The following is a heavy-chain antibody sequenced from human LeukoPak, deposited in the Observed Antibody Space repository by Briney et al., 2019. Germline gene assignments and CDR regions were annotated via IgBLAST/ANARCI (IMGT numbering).Heavy chain of an antibody. D-gene: IGHD1-26*01. J-gene: IGHJ6*02. V-gene: IGHV1-8*01. Sequence: ASVKVSCKASGYTFTSYDINWVRQATGQGLEWMGWMNPNSGNTGYAQKFQGRVTMTRNTSISTAYMELSSLRSEDTAVYYCASYSGSYFYYYGMDVWGQGTTVTVSS. CDR1: GYTFTSYD. CDR3: ASYSGSYFYYYGMDV. CDR2: MNPNSGNT.